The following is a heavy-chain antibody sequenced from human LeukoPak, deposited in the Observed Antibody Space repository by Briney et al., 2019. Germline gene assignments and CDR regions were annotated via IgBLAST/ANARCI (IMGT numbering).Heavy chain of an antibody. CDR3: ARHAIFGLVILIDY. J-gene: IGHJ4*02. CDR2: IYYSGST. V-gene: IGHV4-39*01. D-gene: IGHD3-3*01. CDR1: GGSISSSSYY. Sequence: PSETLSLTCTVSGGSISSSSYYWGWIRQPPGKGLEWIGSIYYSGSTYYNPSLKSRVTISVDTSKNQFSLKLSSVTAADTAVYYCARHAIFGLVILIDYWGQGTLVTVSS.